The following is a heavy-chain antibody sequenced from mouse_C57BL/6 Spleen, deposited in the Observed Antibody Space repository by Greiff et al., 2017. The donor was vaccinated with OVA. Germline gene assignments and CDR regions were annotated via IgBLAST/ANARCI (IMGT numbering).Heavy chain of an antibody. D-gene: IGHD2-5*01. CDR2: IDPTDSET. CDR3: AREDYSNSDFAY. J-gene: IGHJ3*01. V-gene: IGHV1-52*01. Sequence: QVQLQQSGAELVRPGSSVKLSCKASGYTFTSYWMHWVKQRPIQGLEWIGNIDPTDSETHYNQKFKDKATLTVDKSSSTAYMQLSSLTSEDSAVYYCAREDYSNSDFAYWGQGTLVTVSA. CDR1: GYTFTSYW.